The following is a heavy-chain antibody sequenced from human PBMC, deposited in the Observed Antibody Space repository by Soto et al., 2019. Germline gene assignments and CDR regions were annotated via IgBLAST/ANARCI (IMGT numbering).Heavy chain of an antibody. CDR1: GYSFTSYW. V-gene: IGHV5-51*01. CDR3: ARFLSVIVVVPAAGAAFDI. Sequence: PGEPLKISCKGSGYSFTSYWIGWVRQMPGKGLEWMGIIYPGDSDTRYSPSFQGQVTISADESISTAYLQWSSLKASDTAMYYFARFLSVIVVVPAAGAAFDIWRQVIIFTVTS. J-gene: IGHJ3*02. CDR2: IYPGDSDT. D-gene: IGHD2-2*01.